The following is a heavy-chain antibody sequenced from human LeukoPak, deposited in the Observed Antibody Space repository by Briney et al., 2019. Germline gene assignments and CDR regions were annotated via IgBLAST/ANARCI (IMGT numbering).Heavy chain of an antibody. J-gene: IGHJ4*02. Sequence: KPSETLSLTCAVYGGSFSGYYWSWIRQPPGKGLEWIGEINHSGSTNYNPSLKSRVTISVDTSKNQFSLKLSSVTAADTAVYYCARHPDVYSGSYRIDYWGQGTLVTVSS. V-gene: IGHV4-34*01. CDR2: INHSGST. D-gene: IGHD1-26*01. CDR1: GGSFSGYY. CDR3: ARHPDVYSGSYRIDY.